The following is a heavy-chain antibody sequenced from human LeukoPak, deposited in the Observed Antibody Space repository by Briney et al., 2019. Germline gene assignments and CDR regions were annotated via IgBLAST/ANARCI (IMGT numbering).Heavy chain of an antibody. CDR1: GGSISSSSYY. CDR2: IYYSGST. D-gene: IGHD6-6*01. CDR3: ARRGTSSFAY. V-gene: IGHV4-39*01. J-gene: IGHJ4*02. Sequence: PSETLSLTCTVSGGSISSSSYYWGWIRQPPEKGLEWIGNIYYSGSTYYNPSLKSRVTISVDTSKNQFSLKLSSVTAADTAVYYCARRGTSSFAYWGQGTLVTVSS.